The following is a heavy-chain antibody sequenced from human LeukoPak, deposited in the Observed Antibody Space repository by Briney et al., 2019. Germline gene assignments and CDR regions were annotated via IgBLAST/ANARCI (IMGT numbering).Heavy chain of an antibody. CDR1: GGTFSSYA. J-gene: IGHJ4*02. CDR2: IIPIFGTA. V-gene: IGHV1-69*05. CDR3: TRHFEYSSSANDY. Sequence: SVKVSCKASGGTFSSYAISWVRQAPGQGLEWMGRIIPIFGTADYAQKFQGRVTITTDESTSTAYMELSSLRSEDTAVYYCTRHFEYSSSANDYWGQGTLVTVSS. D-gene: IGHD6-6*01.